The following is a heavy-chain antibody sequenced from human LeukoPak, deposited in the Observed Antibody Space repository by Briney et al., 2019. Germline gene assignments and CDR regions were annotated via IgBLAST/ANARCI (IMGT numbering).Heavy chain of an antibody. D-gene: IGHD5-18*01. J-gene: IGHJ4*02. Sequence: PGRSLRLSCAASGFPFSSHAMNWVRQAPGRGLEWVSGVSGSGESTYYADSVKGRFTISSDNSKQMLYLQMNSLGAEDTAVYYCAKGFTSTALFDYWGQGTLVTVSS. CDR2: VSGSGEST. V-gene: IGHV3-23*01. CDR1: GFPFSSHA. CDR3: AKGFTSTALFDY.